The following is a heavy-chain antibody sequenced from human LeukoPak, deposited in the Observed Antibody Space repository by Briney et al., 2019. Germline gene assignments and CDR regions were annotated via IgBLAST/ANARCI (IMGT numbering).Heavy chain of an antibody. D-gene: IGHD3-22*01. CDR3: ARGGGSGYYWH. J-gene: IGHJ4*02. CDR2: IYYSGST. V-gene: IGHV4-59*12. CDR1: GGSISSYY. Sequence: PSETLSLTCTVSGGSISSYYWSWIRQPPGKGLEWIGYIYYSGSTNYNPSLKSRVTISVDTSKNQFSLKLSSVTAADTAVYYCARGGGSGYYWHWGQGTLVTVSS.